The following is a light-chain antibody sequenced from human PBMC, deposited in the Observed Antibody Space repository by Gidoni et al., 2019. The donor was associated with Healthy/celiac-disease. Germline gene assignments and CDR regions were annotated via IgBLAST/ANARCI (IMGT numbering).Light chain of an antibody. CDR2: WAS. CDR3: QQYYSTPCS. CDR1: QSVLYSSTNKNY. J-gene: IGKJ2*04. V-gene: IGKV4-1*01. Sequence: DIVMTQSPASLAASLGERATINCKSSQSVLYSSTNKNYLAWYQQKPGQPPKLLIYWASTRESGVPDRFSGSGSGTDFTLTISSLQAEDVAVYYCQQYYSTPCSFGQGTKLEIK.